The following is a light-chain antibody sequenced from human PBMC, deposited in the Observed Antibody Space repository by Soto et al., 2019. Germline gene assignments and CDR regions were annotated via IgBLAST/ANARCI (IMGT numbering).Light chain of an antibody. CDR1: ISNIGRNT. CDR3: AAWDDSLNGPSVV. J-gene: IGLJ2*01. Sequence: QSVLTQPPSASGTPGQRVTISCSGSISNIGRNTVNWYQQLPGKAPKLLIYSNNQRPSGVPDRVSAPKSGTSASLAISGLQSGDEADYYCAAWDDSLNGPSVVFGGGTKLTVL. CDR2: SNN. V-gene: IGLV1-44*01.